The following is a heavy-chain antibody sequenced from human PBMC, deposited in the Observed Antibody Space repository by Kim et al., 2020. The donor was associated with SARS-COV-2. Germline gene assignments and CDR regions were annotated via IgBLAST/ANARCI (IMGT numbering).Heavy chain of an antibody. CDR1: GGSISSSNW. D-gene: IGHD5-18*01. Sequence: SETLSLTCAVSGGSISSSNWWSWVRQPPGKGLEWIGEIYHSGSTNYNPSLKSRVTISVDKSKNQFSLKLSSVTAADTAVYYCARMSAMVLNWFDPWGQGTLVTVSS. CDR3: ARMSAMVLNWFDP. CDR2: IYHSGST. J-gene: IGHJ5*02. V-gene: IGHV4-4*02.